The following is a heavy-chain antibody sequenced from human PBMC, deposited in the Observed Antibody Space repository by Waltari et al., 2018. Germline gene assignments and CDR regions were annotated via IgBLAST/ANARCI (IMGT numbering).Heavy chain of an antibody. CDR3: AKDGSSWGWYFDV. J-gene: IGHJ2*01. V-gene: IGHV3-30*02. CDR1: GFIFSNHG. Sequence: QVQLVESGGGVVQPGGSLRLSCAANGFIFSNHGMHWVRQAPGKGVGWVAFLRYDGSDKYYGDSVKGRFTISRDNSKNTVDLQMNNLRTEDTAMYYCAKDGSSWGWYFDVWGRGTRVTVSS. CDR2: LRYDGSDK. D-gene: IGHD6-13*01.